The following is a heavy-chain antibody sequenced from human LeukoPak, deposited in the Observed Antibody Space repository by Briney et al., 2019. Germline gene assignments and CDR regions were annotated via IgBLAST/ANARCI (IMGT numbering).Heavy chain of an antibody. D-gene: IGHD3-22*01. CDR2: ISGSGGNT. V-gene: IGHV3-23*01. Sequence: PGGSLRLSCAASGFTFSSYAMSWVRQAPGKGLEWVSTISGSGGNTYYADSVKGRFTISRDNSKNTLYLQMNSLRAEDTAIYYCAKDRVIVVIITSTDAFDIWGQGTMVTVSS. CDR1: GFTFSSYA. J-gene: IGHJ3*02. CDR3: AKDRVIVVIITSTDAFDI.